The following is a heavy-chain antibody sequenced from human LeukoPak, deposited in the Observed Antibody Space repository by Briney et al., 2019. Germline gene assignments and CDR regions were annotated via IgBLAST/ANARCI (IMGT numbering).Heavy chain of an antibody. CDR1: GFTFSSYW. CDR2: INSDGSST. Sequence: GGSLRLSCAASGFTFSSYWMHWVRQAPGKGLVWVSRINSDGSSTSYADSVKGRFTISRDNAKNTLYLQMNSLRAEDTAVYYCAKDPRAYCTSTSCYFFDYWGQGTLVTVSS. V-gene: IGHV3-74*01. J-gene: IGHJ4*02. D-gene: IGHD2-2*01. CDR3: AKDPRAYCTSTSCYFFDY.